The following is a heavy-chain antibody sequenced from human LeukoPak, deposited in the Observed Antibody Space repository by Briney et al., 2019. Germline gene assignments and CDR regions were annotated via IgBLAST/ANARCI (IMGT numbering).Heavy chain of an antibody. Sequence: SETLSLTCTVSGASISSDYWSFIRQPPGKGLEWIGHVYYAGSTYSPSLKSRVTISVDTSKNQFSLKLSSVTAADTAVYYCARESSSGWFFDYWGQGTLVTVSS. J-gene: IGHJ4*02. D-gene: IGHD6-19*01. CDR1: GASISSDY. CDR2: VYYAGST. V-gene: IGHV4-59*01. CDR3: ARESSSGWFFDY.